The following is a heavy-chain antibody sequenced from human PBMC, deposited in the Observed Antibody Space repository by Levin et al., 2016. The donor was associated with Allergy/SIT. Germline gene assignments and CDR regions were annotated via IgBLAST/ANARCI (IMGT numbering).Heavy chain of an antibody. D-gene: IGHD2-2*01. V-gene: IGHV3-33*01. CDR2: IWYDGSYK. CDR1: GFIFSGYG. Sequence: GGSLRLSCEASGFIFSGYGMHWVRQAPGKGLEWVAVIWYDGSYKYYVDSVKGRFTISRDNSKNMLYLQLSSLRAEDTAVYYCARGDSFSRGIDYWGQGTLVTSPQ. CDR3: ARGDSFSRGIDY. J-gene: IGHJ4*02.